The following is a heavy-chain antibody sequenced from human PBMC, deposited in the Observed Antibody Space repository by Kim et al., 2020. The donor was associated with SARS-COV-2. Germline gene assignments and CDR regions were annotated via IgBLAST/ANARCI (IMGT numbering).Heavy chain of an antibody. Sequence: GGSLRLSCAASGFTFSSFAMTWVRQAPGKGLEWVSILSDSGGDTFYADSVKGRFTISRDNSKNTLYLQMNSLRAEDTAVYYCAKKGGPARGQWYFDLCGRGTLVTVSS. V-gene: IGHV3-23*01. CDR2: LSDSGGDT. CDR1: GFTFSSFA. CDR3: AKKGGPARGQWYFDL. J-gene: IGHJ2*01. D-gene: IGHD2-2*01.